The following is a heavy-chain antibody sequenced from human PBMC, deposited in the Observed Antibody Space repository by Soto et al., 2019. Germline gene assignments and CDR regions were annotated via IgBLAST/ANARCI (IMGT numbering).Heavy chain of an antibody. CDR2: IIPIFGTA. D-gene: IGHD5-12*01. V-gene: IGHV1-69*06. J-gene: IGHJ4*02. Sequence: QVQLVQSGAEVKKPGSSVKVSCKASGGTFSSYAISWVRQAPGQGLEWMGGIIPIFGTANYAQKFQGRVTITADKSTSTAYMELSSLRSEDTXXXXCARVGDGYKHFDYWGQGTLVTVSS. CDR1: GGTFSSYA. CDR3: ARVGDGYKHFDY.